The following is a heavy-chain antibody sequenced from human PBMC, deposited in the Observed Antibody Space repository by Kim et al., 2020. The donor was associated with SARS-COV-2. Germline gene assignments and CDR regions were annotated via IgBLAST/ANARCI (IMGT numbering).Heavy chain of an antibody. Sequence: YPDSVKGRFTISRDNAKNTLYLQMNSLRAEDTAVYYCARGRYSYGTRLDYWGQGTLVTVSS. CDR3: ARGRYSYGTRLDY. D-gene: IGHD5-18*01. J-gene: IGHJ4*02. V-gene: IGHV3-74*01.